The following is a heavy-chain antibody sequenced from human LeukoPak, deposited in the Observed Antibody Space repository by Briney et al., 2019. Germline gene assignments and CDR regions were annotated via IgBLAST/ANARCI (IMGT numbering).Heavy chain of an antibody. CDR1: GFTFSNYG. J-gene: IGHJ3*02. D-gene: IGHD1-7*01. V-gene: IGHV3-30*02. Sequence: GGSLRLSCAASGFTFSNYGMYWVRQAPGKGLEWVAFIRYDGTAQYYADSVMGRFTISRDNSKNTLYMQVNSLRAEDTAVYYCARGNSNDFDIWGQGTMVTVSS. CDR2: IRYDGTAQ. CDR3: ARGNSNDFDI.